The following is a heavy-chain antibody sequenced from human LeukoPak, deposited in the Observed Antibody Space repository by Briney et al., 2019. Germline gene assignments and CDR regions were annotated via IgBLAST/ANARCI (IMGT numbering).Heavy chain of an antibody. Sequence: GGSLRLSCAASGFTFSSYGMSWVRQAPGKGLEWVSGIRGSGDITFYADSVKGRFTISRDNSKNALYLQMNSLRAEDTAVYYCAKRGAEVGATVAPGDYWGQGTLVTVSS. CDR3: AKRGAEVGATVAPGDY. J-gene: IGHJ4*02. CDR2: IRGSGDIT. V-gene: IGHV3-23*01. D-gene: IGHD1-26*01. CDR1: GFTFSSYG.